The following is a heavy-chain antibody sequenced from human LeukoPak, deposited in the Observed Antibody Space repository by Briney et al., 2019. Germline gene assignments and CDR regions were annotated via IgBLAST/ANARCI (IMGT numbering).Heavy chain of an antibody. CDR2: ISWNSGSI. CDR1: GFTFDDYA. V-gene: IGHV3-9*03. Sequence: GGSLRLSCAASGFTFDDYAMHWVRQAPGKGLEWVSGISWNSGSIMYADSVKGRFTISRDNAKNSLYLQMNSLRAEDMALYYCAKDIYGGDSFAWNFDYWGQGTLVTVSS. J-gene: IGHJ4*02. D-gene: IGHD2-21*02. CDR3: AKDIYGGDSFAWNFDY.